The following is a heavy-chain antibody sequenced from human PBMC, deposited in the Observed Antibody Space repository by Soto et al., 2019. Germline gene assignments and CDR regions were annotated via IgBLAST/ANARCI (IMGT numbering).Heavy chain of an antibody. CDR2: IIPIFGTA. CDR1: GGTFSSYA. CDR3: ARRDSSSSSSFDY. D-gene: IGHD6-6*01. Sequence: SVKVSCKASGGTFSSYAISWVRQAPGQGLEWMGGIIPIFGTADYAQKFQGRVTITADESTSTAYMELSSLRSEDTAVYYCARRDSSSSSSFDYWGQGTLVTVSS. J-gene: IGHJ4*02. V-gene: IGHV1-69*13.